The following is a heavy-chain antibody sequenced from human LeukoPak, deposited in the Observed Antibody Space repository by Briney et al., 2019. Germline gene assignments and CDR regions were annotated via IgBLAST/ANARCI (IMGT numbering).Heavy chain of an antibody. Sequence: GGSLRLSCAASGFTVSSNYMSWVRQAPGKGLEWVSVIYSGGSTYCADSVKGRFTISRDNSKNTLYLQMNSLRAEDTAVYYCARDRIAAADPDAFDIWGQGTMVTVSS. J-gene: IGHJ3*02. V-gene: IGHV3-53*01. CDR3: ARDRIAAADPDAFDI. CDR2: IYSGGST. CDR1: GFTVSSNY. D-gene: IGHD6-13*01.